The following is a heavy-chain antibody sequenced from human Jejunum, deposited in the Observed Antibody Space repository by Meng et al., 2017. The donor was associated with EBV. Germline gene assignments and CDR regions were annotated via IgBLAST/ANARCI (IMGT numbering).Heavy chain of an antibody. CDR2: INPDGSST. D-gene: IGHD6-19*01. Sequence: QLVDLWGGVRRPVCSLSLSCYASGCTFSVFWMHWFRQGPLKGLEWVSRINPDGSSTSYADSVRGRFTISRDNAKNTLYLQMNRLRAEDTAVYYCVRDLPVGWFTDYWGQGNLVTVSS. J-gene: IGHJ4*02. V-gene: IGHV3-74*01. CDR1: GCTFSVFW. CDR3: VRDLPVGWFTDY.